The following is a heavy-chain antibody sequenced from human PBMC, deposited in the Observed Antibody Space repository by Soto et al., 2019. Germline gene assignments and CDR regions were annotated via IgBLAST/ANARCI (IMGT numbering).Heavy chain of an antibody. CDR3: AKDSHWAIISPTPDS. Sequence: AGCQRICCAECESADRGCGLSLDQQAPGKGLEWVSTFSESGGSTYYANSVKGRFTISRDTSKNMLYLQMNSLRAEDTAIYYCAKDSHWAIISPTPDSSGHGTLVTVSS. J-gene: IGHJ5*01. D-gene: IGHD2-2*01. V-gene: IGHV3-23*01. CDR2: FSESGGST. CDR1: ESADRGCG.